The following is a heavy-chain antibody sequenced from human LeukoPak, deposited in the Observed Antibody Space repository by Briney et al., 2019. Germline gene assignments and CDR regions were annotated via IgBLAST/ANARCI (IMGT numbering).Heavy chain of an antibody. V-gene: IGHV3-11*01. Sequence: GGSLRLSRAASGFTFSDSYMTWIRQAPGKGLERISYISTSGGTTYYADSLKGRLTISRDNAKNSLYLQMNSLRVEDTAVYYCARDFGGYEDYWGQGTLVTVSS. D-gene: IGHD5-12*01. J-gene: IGHJ4*02. CDR1: GFTFSDSY. CDR3: ARDFGGYEDY. CDR2: ISTSGGTT.